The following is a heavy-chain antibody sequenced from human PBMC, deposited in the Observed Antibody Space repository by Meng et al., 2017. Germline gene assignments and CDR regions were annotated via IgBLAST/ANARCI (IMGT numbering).Heavy chain of an antibody. CDR1: GFTFSSYW. Sequence: LSLTCAASGFTFSSYWMHWVRQAPGKGLVWVSRINSDGSSTSYADSVKGRFTISRDNAKNTLYLQMNSLRAEDTAVYYCARWGPSTYYYDSSDYCGPYYFDYWGQGTLVTVSS. CDR3: ARWGPSTYYYDSSDYCGPYYFDY. CDR2: INSDGSST. D-gene: IGHD3-22*01. J-gene: IGHJ4*02. V-gene: IGHV3-74*01.